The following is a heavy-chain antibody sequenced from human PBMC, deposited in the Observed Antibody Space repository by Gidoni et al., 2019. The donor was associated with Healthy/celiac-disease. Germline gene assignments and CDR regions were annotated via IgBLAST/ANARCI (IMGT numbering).Heavy chain of an antibody. J-gene: IGHJ4*02. CDR3: ARDSYPIVVVPAAFDY. CDR2: ISSSSSNI. Sequence: EVQLVESGGGLVQPGGSLRLSCAASGFTFRSYRMNWVRPAPGKGLEWVSYISSSSSNIYYADSVKGRFTISRDNAKNSLYLQMNSLRAEDTAVYSCARDSYPIVVVPAAFDYWGQGTLVTVSS. CDR1: GFTFRSYR. D-gene: IGHD2-2*01. V-gene: IGHV3-48*01.